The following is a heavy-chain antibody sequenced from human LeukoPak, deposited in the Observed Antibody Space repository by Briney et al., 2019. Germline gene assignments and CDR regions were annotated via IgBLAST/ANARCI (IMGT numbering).Heavy chain of an antibody. CDR1: GFTFSSYG. V-gene: IGHV3-48*01. Sequence: GGSLRLPCEASGFTFSSYGMNWVRQAPGKGLGWVSYIDGTTTNIHYADSVRGRFTISRDNAKNTLFLQMTSLRAADTAVYYCARRLAYWGQGTRVTVSS. J-gene: IGHJ4*02. CDR2: IDGTTTNI. CDR3: ARRLAY.